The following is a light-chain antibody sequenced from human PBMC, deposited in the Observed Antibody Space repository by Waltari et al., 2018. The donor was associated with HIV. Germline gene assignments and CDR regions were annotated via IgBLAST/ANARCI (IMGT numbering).Light chain of an antibody. J-gene: IGLJ2*01. CDR2: SNK. CDR1: SSNTGSNT. V-gene: IGLV1-44*01. CDR3: AAWDDRLRRPV. Sequence: QSVLTQPPSASGTPGQRVTISCSGRSSNTGSNTVNWYQQLPGTAPKLLIYSNKQRPSGVPDRFSGSKSGTSASLAISGLQSEDEADYYCAAWDDRLRRPVFGGGTKLTVL.